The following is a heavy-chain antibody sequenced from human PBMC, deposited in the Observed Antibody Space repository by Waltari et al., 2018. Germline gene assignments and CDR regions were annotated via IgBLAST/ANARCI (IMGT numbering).Heavy chain of an antibody. CDR3: AGGGYYYGSGSLDY. Sequence: EVQLVESGGGLVKPGGSLRLSCAASGFTFSSYSMNWVRQAPGKGLEWVSSISSSSSYIYYADSGKGRFTISRDNAKNSLYRQMNSLRAEDTAVYYCAGGGYYYGSGSLDYWGQGTLVTVSS. CDR2: ISSSSSYI. V-gene: IGHV3-21*01. J-gene: IGHJ4*02. D-gene: IGHD3-10*01. CDR1: GFTFSSYS.